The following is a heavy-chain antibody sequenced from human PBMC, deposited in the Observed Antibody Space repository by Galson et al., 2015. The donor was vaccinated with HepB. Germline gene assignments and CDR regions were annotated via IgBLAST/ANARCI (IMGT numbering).Heavy chain of an antibody. CDR1: GYNFNTSW. J-gene: IGHJ5*02. Sequence: QSGAEVKKPGESLRISCKGSGYNFNTSWIVWVRHMPVKGLEWMGIIYPDDSDTRYSPSFQGQVSISVDKSVNTAYLQWSSLKVSDTAIYYCARLVTIFGVIITPNSWFDPWGQGTPVTVSS. V-gene: IGHV5-51*01. D-gene: IGHD3-3*01. CDR3: ARLVTIFGVIITPNSWFDP. CDR2: IYPDDSDT.